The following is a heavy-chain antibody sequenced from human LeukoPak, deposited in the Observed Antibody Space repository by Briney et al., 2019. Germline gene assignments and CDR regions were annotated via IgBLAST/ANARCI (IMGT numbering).Heavy chain of an antibody. J-gene: IGHJ6*02. V-gene: IGHV1-8*01. CDR3: ARDSSSGYEAIPNYYYYYGMDV. Sequence: ASVKVSCKASGYTFTSYDINWVRQATGQGLEWMGWMNPNSGSTGYAQKFQGRVTMTRNTSISTAYMELSSLRSEDTAVYYCARDSSSGYEAIPNYYYYYGMDVWGQGTTVTVSS. CDR1: GYTFTSYD. D-gene: IGHD5-12*01. CDR2: MNPNSGST.